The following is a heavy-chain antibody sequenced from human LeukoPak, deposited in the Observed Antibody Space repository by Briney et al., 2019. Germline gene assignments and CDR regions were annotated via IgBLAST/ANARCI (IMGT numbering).Heavy chain of an antibody. CDR3: ARESQSPITIFGVVTTHGMDV. V-gene: IGHV4-4*07. CDR1: GGSISSYY. CDR2: IYTSGST. D-gene: IGHD3-3*01. J-gene: IGHJ6*02. Sequence: SETLSLTCTVPGGSISSYYWSWIRQPAGKGLEWIGRIYTSGSTNYNPSLKSRVTMSVDTSKNQFSLKLSSVTAADTAVYYCARESQSPITIFGVVTTHGMDVWGQGTTVTVSS.